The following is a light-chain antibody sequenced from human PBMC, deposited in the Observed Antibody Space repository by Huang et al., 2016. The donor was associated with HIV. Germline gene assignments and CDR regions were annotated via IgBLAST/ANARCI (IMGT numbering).Light chain of an antibody. V-gene: IGKV4-1*01. J-gene: IGKJ1*01. CDR2: WAS. CDR3: QQYYSSPQT. CDR1: QSVYSSSTSKDY. Sequence: DIIMTQSPDSLAVSLGERANLNCRSSQSVYSSSTSKDYMAWFQQKPGQPPRLLLFWASTREAGVPDRCSGSGSGTHFTLTIANLEAEDAAIYYCQQYYSSPQTFGQGTRVEVK.